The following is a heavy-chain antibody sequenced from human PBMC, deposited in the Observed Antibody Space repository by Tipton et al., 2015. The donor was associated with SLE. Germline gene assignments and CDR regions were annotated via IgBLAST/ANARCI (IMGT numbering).Heavy chain of an antibody. CDR1: GGSFSGYY. CDR2: INHSGST. J-gene: IGHJ4*02. CDR3: AGGSESFPIGY. Sequence: TLSLTCAVYGGSFSGYYWSWIRQPPGKGLEWIGEINHSGSTNYNPSLKSRVTISVDTSKNQFSLKLSSVTAADTAVYYCAGGSESFPIGYWGQGTLVTVSS. D-gene: IGHD1-26*01. V-gene: IGHV4-34*01.